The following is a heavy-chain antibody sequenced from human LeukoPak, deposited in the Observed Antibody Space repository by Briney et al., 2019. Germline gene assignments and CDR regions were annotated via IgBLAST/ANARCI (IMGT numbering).Heavy chain of an antibody. CDR3: ARDAGYCSGGSCYSRYMDV. Sequence: GGSLRLSCAASGFTFSSYSMNWVRQAPGKGLEWVSPISSSSSYIYYADSVKGRFTISRDNAKNSLYLQMNSLRAEDTGVYYCARDAGYCSGGSCYSRYMDVWGKGTTVTVSS. D-gene: IGHD2-15*01. V-gene: IGHV3-21*01. J-gene: IGHJ6*03. CDR2: ISSSSSYI. CDR1: GFTFSSYS.